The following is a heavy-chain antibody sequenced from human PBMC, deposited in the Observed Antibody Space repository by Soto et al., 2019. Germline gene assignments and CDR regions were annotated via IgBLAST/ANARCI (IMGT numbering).Heavy chain of an antibody. Sequence: GGSLRLSCAASGFTFNTYAMTWVRQPPGKGLEWVSTISGSGDDTYYADSVEGRFTVSRDNARNSVSLQMDSLRDEDAAVYYCARIKLVEWFFINVDVYDMDVWGQGTPVTVSS. CDR1: GFTFNTYA. V-gene: IGHV3-23*01. J-gene: IGHJ6*02. D-gene: IGHD3-3*01. CDR2: ISGSGDDT. CDR3: ARIKLVEWFFINVDVYDMDV.